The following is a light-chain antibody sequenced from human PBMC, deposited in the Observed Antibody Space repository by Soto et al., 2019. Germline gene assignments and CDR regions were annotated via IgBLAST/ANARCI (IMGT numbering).Light chain of an antibody. V-gene: IGLV2-23*01. CDR1: SSDVGGYNY. CDR2: EGT. CDR3: CSYASSSSYV. Sequence: QSALTQPRSVSGSPGQSVTISCTGTSSDVGGYNYVSWYQQHPGKAPKLLIYEGTQRPSGVSSRFSGSKSGNTASLTISGLQAEDEADYYCCSYASSSSYVFGTGTKVTVL. J-gene: IGLJ1*01.